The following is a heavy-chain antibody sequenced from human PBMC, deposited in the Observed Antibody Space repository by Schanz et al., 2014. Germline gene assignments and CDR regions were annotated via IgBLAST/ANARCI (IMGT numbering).Heavy chain of an antibody. D-gene: IGHD4-17*01. CDR3: ARDGDRFYHNYYMDV. Sequence: EGQLAESGGGLVQPGGSLRLSCAVSGFTVSSNHMSWVRQAPGKGLEWVSALSGSGGSTYYADSVKGRFTISRDNSKNTLYLHMNTLRSEDTAVYYCARDGDRFYHNYYMDVWGKGTTVTVSS. J-gene: IGHJ6*03. V-gene: IGHV3-23*04. CDR1: GFTVSSNH. CDR2: LSGSGGST.